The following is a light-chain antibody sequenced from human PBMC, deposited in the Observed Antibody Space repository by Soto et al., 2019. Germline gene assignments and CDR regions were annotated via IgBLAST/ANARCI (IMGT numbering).Light chain of an antibody. CDR2: KAS. CDR3: QQYNSYSYT. J-gene: IGKJ2*01. Sequence: DIQMTQSPSTLSASVGDRVTITCRASQTTTNWLAWYQQKPGKAPKLLIYKASSLESGVPSRFSGSGSGTEFTLTISSLQPDDFATYYCQQYNSYSYTVGQGTKLEIK. V-gene: IGKV1-5*03. CDR1: QTTTNW.